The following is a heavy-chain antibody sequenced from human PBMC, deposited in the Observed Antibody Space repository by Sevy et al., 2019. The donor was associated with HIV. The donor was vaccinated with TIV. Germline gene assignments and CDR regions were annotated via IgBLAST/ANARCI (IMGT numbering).Heavy chain of an antibody. CDR3: ARSWELLEFFDF. CDR2: ISSSGHYI. V-gene: IGHV3-21*06. Sequence: GGSLRLSFAASGFTFTDYSMTWVRQAPGKGLEWVSSISSSGHYIYYADSVKGRFSISRDNAKNSLFLQMNSLRAEDTAVYYCARSWELLEFFDFSGQGTLVTVSS. J-gene: IGHJ4*02. CDR1: GFTFTDYS. D-gene: IGHD1-26*01.